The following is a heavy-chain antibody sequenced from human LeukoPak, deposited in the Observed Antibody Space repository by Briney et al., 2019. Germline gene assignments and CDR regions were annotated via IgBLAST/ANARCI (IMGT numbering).Heavy chain of an antibody. CDR3: ARTPDGSSWSEYFQH. CDR2: FDPEDGET. D-gene: IGHD6-13*01. J-gene: IGHJ1*01. Sequence: ASVKVSCKVSGYTLTELSMHWVRQAPGKGLEWMGGFDPEDGETIYAQKFQGRVTMTEDTSTDTAYMELSSLRSEDTAVYYCARTPDGSSWSEYFQHWGQGTLVTVSS. CDR1: GYTLTELS. V-gene: IGHV1-24*01.